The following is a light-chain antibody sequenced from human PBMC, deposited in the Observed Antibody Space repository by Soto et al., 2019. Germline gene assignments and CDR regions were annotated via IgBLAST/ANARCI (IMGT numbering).Light chain of an antibody. Sequence: QSVLTQPASVSGSPGQSITISCTGTSSDVGGYNYVSWYQHHPGKAPKLMIHEVSDRPSGISNRFSGSKSGNTASLTISGLQAEDEADYYRSSYAGSNNFYVFXTGTKVTVL. V-gene: IGLV2-14*01. CDR2: EVS. CDR3: SSYAGSNNFYV. J-gene: IGLJ1*01. CDR1: SSDVGGYNY.